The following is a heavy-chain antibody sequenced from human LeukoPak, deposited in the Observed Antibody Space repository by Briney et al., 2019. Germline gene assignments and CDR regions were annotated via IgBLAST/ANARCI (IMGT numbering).Heavy chain of an antibody. CDR3: ARKLSSSWYLNYYYYGMDV. J-gene: IGHJ6*02. CDR1: GYTFTSYG. CDR2: ISAYNGNT. Sequence: ASVKVSCKASGYTFTSYGISWVRQAPGQGLEWMGWISAYNGNTNYAQKLQGRVTMTTDTSTSTAYMELRSLRSDDTAVYYCARKLSSSWYLNYYYYGMDVWGQGTTVTVSS. D-gene: IGHD6-13*01. V-gene: IGHV1-18*01.